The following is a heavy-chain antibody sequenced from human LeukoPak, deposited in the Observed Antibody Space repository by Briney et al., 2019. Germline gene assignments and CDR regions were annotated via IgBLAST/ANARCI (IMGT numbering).Heavy chain of an antibody. J-gene: IGHJ3*02. CDR2: INPNSGGT. V-gene: IGHV1-2*02. CDR1: GYTFTGYY. Sequence: ASVKVSCKASGYTFTGYYMHWVRQAPGQGLEWTGWINPNSGGTNYAQKFQGRVTMTRDTSISTAYMELSRLRSDDTAVYYCARVLPVVVAAHDAFDIWGQGTMVTVSS. CDR3: ARVLPVVVAAHDAFDI. D-gene: IGHD2-15*01.